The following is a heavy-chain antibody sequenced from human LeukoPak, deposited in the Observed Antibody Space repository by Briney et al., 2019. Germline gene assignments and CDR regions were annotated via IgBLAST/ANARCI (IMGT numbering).Heavy chain of an antibody. CDR1: GFTFNTYS. Sequence: TGGSLRLSCAASGFTFNTYSMNWVRQTPGKGLEWVSSISSTSIHTYYVDSVRGRFTISRDNAKNSLYLQMNNLRAEDTAVYYCVGDVEYSSSSISGRSFDYWGQGTLVTVSS. D-gene: IGHD6-6*01. V-gene: IGHV3-21*01. CDR3: VGDVEYSSSSISGRSFDY. J-gene: IGHJ4*02. CDR2: ISSTSIHT.